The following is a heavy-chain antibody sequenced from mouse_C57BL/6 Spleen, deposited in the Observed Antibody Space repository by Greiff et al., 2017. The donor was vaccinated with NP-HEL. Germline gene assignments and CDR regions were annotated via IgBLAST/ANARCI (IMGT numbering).Heavy chain of an antibody. V-gene: IGHV14-2*01. CDR2: SDPEDGET. CDR3: ARYYGNPWYFDV. J-gene: IGHJ1*03. D-gene: IGHD2-1*01. CDR1: GFNIKDYY. Sequence: EVQLQQSGAELVKPGASVKLSCTASGFNIKDYYMHWVKQRTEQGLEWIGRSDPEDGETKYAPKFQGKTTITADTPSNTGYLQLSSLTSEDTAVYYCARYYGNPWYFDVWGTGTTGTVSS.